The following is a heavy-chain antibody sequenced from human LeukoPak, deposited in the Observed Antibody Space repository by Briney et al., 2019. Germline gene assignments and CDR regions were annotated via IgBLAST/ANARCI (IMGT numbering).Heavy chain of an antibody. J-gene: IGHJ5*02. Sequence: SETLSLTCTVSGGSISSSVSYWGWIRRPPGKGLEWIGSMYYSGNTVYNSSLKRRITISVDTSQNQFSLKLSSVTAADTAVYYCARGQRVPGVSFSSWFDPWGQGTLVTVPS. CDR1: GGSISSSVSY. D-gene: IGHD3-10*01. V-gene: IGHV4-39*01. CDR2: MYYSGNT. CDR3: ARGQRVPGVSFSSWFDP.